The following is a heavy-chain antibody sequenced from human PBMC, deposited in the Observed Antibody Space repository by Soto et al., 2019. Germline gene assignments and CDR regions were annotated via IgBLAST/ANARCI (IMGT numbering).Heavy chain of an antibody. V-gene: IGHV3-30-3*01. CDR2: ISYDGSNK. CDR3: ARVLLGVGATTYYYYGMDV. D-gene: IGHD1-26*01. CDR1: GFTFSSYA. Sequence: GGSLRLSCAASGFTFSSYAMHWVRQAPGKGLEWVAVISYDGSNKYYADSVKGRFTISRDNSKNTLYLQMNSLRAEDTAVYYCARVLLGVGATTYYYYGMDVWGQGTTVTVSS. J-gene: IGHJ6*02.